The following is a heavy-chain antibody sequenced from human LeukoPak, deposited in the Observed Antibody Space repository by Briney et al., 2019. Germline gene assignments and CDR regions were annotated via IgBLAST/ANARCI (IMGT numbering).Heavy chain of an antibody. Sequence: ASVKVSCKASGYTFTSYDINWVRQAPGQGLEWMGRINPNSGGTNYAQKFQGRVTMTRDTSISTAYMELSRLRSDDTAVYYCASLLLWFGESIYNWFDPWGQGTLVTVSS. D-gene: IGHD3-10*01. V-gene: IGHV1-2*06. CDR2: INPNSGGT. J-gene: IGHJ5*02. CDR3: ASLLLWFGESIYNWFDP. CDR1: GYTFTSYD.